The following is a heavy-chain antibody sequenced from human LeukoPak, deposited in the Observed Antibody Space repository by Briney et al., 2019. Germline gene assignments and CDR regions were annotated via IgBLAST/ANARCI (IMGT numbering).Heavy chain of an antibody. CDR3: AKWDIYSGFYYIDS. CDR1: GFSFSNYW. J-gene: IGHJ4*02. Sequence: PGGSLRLSCVASGFSFSNYWMPWVRQIPGKGPEWVASIKQDGSVKYYADSVKGRFTISRDNAKNSLYLQMNSLRAEDTARYYCAKWDIYSGFYYIDSWGQGTLATVSS. D-gene: IGHD1-26*01. CDR2: IKQDGSVK. V-gene: IGHV3-7*01.